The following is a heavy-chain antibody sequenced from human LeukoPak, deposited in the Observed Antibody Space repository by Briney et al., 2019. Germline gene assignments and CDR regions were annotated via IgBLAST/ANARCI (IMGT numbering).Heavy chain of an antibody. Sequence: GTSVKVSCKASGFTCTNSAVQWVRQARGQRLEWIGWIVVDSGNTNYAQKFQERVTITRDMSTSTAYMVLSSLRSEDTAVYYCAAGYCTGGSCYPHYYYGMDVWGQGTTVTVSS. CDR2: IVVDSGNT. CDR1: GFTCTNSA. D-gene: IGHD2-15*01. CDR3: AAGYCTGGSCYPHYYYGMDV. J-gene: IGHJ6*02. V-gene: IGHV1-58*01.